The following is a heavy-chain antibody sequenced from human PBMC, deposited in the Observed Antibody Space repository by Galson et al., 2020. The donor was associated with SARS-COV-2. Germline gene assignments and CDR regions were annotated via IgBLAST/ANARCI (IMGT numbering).Heavy chain of an antibody. CDR2: IKQDGSEK. CDR1: GFTFSSYW. Sequence: GESLKISCAASGFTFSSYWMSWVRQAPGKGLEWVANIKQDGSEKYYVDSVNGRFTISRDNAKNSLYLQMNSLRAEDTAVYYCARDGDGYNYGRDAFDIGGQGTMVTVSS. V-gene: IGHV3-7*01. CDR3: ARDGDGYNYGRDAFDI. J-gene: IGHJ3*02. D-gene: IGHD5-12*01.